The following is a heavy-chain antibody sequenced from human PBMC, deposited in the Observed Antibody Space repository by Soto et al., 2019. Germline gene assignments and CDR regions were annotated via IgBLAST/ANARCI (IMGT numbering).Heavy chain of an antibody. J-gene: IGHJ4*02. CDR1: GFTFSSYS. CDR3: ARDSWDYSSSPLYYFDY. V-gene: IGHV3-21*01. Sequence: GESLKISCAASGFTFSSYSMNWVRQAPGKGLEWVSSISSSSSYIYYADSVKGRFTISRDNAKNSLYLQMNSLRAEDTAVYYCARDSWDYSSSPLYYFDYWGQGTLVTVSS. CDR2: ISSSSSYI. D-gene: IGHD6-6*01.